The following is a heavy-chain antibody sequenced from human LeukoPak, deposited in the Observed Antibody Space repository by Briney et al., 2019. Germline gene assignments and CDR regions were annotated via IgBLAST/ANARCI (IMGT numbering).Heavy chain of an antibody. J-gene: IGHJ6*02. CDR3: ARGVTMVRGVIPHYYYGMDV. D-gene: IGHD3-10*01. CDR2: IYTSGST. CDR1: GGSISSYY. Sequence: SETLSLTCTVSGGSISSYYWSWIRQPAGKGLEWIGRIYTSGSTNYNPSLKSRVTMSVDTSKNQFSLKLSSVTAADTAVYYCARGVTMVRGVIPHYYYGMDVWGQGTTVTVSS. V-gene: IGHV4-4*07.